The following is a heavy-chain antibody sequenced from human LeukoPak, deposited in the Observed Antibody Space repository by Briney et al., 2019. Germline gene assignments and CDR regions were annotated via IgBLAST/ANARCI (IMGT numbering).Heavy chain of an antibody. CDR2: IYYSGST. CDR3: ARPTNYGDYLDAFDT. D-gene: IGHD4-17*01. J-gene: IGHJ3*02. V-gene: IGHV4-39*01. Sequence: SETLSVTCTVSGGSISSSSHYWGWIRQPPGKGLEWIGSIYYSGSTYYNPSLKSRVTISEDTSKNQFSLKLSSVTAADTAVYYCARPTNYGDYLDAFDTWGQGTMVTVSS. CDR1: GGSISSSSHY.